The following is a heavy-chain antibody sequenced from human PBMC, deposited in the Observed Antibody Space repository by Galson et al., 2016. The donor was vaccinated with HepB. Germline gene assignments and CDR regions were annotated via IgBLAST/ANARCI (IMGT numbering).Heavy chain of an antibody. V-gene: IGHV3-23*01. CDR3: AKDKYYDSSALINY. CDR1: GFTFSSYA. CDR2: ISGSGGST. Sequence: SLRLSCAASGFTFSSYAMHWVRQAPGKGLEWVSGISGSGGSTYYADSVKGRFTISRDNSKNTLYLQMNSLRAEDTAVYYCAKDKYYDSSALINYWGQGTLVTVSS. J-gene: IGHJ4*02. D-gene: IGHD3-22*01.